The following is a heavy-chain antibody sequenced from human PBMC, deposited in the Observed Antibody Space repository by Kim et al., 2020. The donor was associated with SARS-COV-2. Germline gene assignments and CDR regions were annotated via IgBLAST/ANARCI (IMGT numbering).Heavy chain of an antibody. CDR2: IYYSGST. V-gene: IGHV4-39*07. CDR3: ARLLHTGAYYYGMDV. CDR1: GGSISSSSYY. J-gene: IGHJ6*01. Sequence: SETLSLTCTVSGGSISSSSYYWGWIRQPPGKGLEWIGSIYYSGSTYYNPSLKSRVTISVDTSKNQFSLKLSSVTAADTAVYYCARLLHTGAYYYGMDVWG. D-gene: IGHD2-2*02.